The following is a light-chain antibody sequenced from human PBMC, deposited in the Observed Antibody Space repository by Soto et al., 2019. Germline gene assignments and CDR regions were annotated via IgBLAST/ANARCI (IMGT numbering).Light chain of an antibody. CDR1: SCAVSTSNY. CDR2: ITN. CDR3: VLYVGGGTWV. Sequence: QAVVTQEPSLSVSPGAAGTLTCGLSSCAVSTSNYPTWFQQTPGQDPRTLIYITNTRSAGVPDRFSGSNLGNKAALTITGAQADYECDYYCVLYVGGGTWVFGGGTTLPVL. V-gene: IGLV8-61*01. J-gene: IGLJ3*02.